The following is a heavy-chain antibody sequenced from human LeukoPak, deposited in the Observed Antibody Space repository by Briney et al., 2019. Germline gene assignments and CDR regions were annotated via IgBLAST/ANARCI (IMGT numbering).Heavy chain of an antibody. J-gene: IGHJ4*02. Sequence: GGSLRLSCAASGFTFSDAWMNWVRQAPGKGLEWVGRIKSKTDGGTTDYAAPVKGRFTISRDDSKNTLYLQMNSLKTEDTAVYYCTTDPPPNYYYDSSGYYILDSLGYWGQGTLDTVSS. D-gene: IGHD3-22*01. CDR3: TTDPPPNYYYDSSGYYILDSLGY. CDR2: IKSKTDGGTT. V-gene: IGHV3-15*01. CDR1: GFTFSDAW.